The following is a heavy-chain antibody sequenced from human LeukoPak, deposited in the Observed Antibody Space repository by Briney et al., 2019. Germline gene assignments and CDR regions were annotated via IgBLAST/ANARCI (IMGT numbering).Heavy chain of an antibody. CDR2: IRYDGSNK. J-gene: IGHJ3*02. Sequence: GGSLRLSCAASGFTFSTYDMSWVRQAPGKGLEWVAFIRYDGSNKYYADSVKGRFTISRDNSKNTLYLQMNSLRAEDTAVYYCARAIGSQGAFDIWGQGTVVTVSS. V-gene: IGHV3-30*02. D-gene: IGHD2-15*01. CDR3: ARAIGSQGAFDI. CDR1: GFTFSTYD.